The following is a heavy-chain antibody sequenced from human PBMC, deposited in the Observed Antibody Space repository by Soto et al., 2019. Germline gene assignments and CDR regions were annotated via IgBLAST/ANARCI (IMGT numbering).Heavy chain of an antibody. D-gene: IGHD3-10*01. Sequence: GGSLRLSCAASGFTFSSYSMNWVRQAPGKGLEWVSSISSSSSYIYYADSVKGRFTISRDNAKNSLYLQMNSLRAEDTAVYYCARAVPYYYGSGSYYYYYYGMDVWGQGTTVTVSS. CDR2: ISSSSSYI. CDR3: ARAVPYYYGSGSYYYYYYGMDV. CDR1: GFTFSSYS. V-gene: IGHV3-21*01. J-gene: IGHJ6*02.